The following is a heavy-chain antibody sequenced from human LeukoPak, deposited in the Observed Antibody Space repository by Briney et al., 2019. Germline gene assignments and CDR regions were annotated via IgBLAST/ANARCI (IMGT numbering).Heavy chain of an antibody. Sequence: GGSLRLSCGASGFTVSSNYMSWVRQAPGKGLEWVSVIYGGGSTFHADSVQGRFAISRDNSKNMLYLHMNTLRVEATAVYYCAREGKEPGSGYFDLWGRGTVVTVSS. J-gene: IGHJ2*01. CDR1: GFTVSSNY. CDR3: AREGKEPGSGYFDL. V-gene: IGHV3-66*01. CDR2: IYGGGST. D-gene: IGHD2-15*01.